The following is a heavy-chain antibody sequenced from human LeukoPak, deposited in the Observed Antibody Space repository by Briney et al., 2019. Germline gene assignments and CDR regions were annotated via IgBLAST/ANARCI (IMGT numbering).Heavy chain of an antibody. CDR1: GGSINSGY. CDR3: ARVIAAAGTSPLDYFDY. Sequence: SETLSLTCSVTGGSINSGYWSWIRQPPGKGLEWIGLLYPSGSTNYNPSLKSRVTISVDTSKNQFSLKLSSVTAADTAVYYCARVIAAAGTSPLDYFDYWGQGTLVTVSS. CDR2: LYPSGST. D-gene: IGHD6-13*01. J-gene: IGHJ4*02. V-gene: IGHV4-59*01.